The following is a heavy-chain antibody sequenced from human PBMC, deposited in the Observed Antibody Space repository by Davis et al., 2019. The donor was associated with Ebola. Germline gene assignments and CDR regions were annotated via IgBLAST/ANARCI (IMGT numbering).Heavy chain of an antibody. J-gene: IGHJ4*02. CDR1: GGSISSYY. CDR3: ARQYYYDSRAYLSYFDY. D-gene: IGHD3-22*01. CDR2: IYYSGST. V-gene: IGHV4-59*01. Sequence: PSETLSLTCTVSGGSISSYYWNWIRQPPGKGLEWIGYIYYSGSTSYNPSLKSRVTISVDTSKNQFSLKLSSVTAADTAVYYCARQYYYDSRAYLSYFDYWGQGTLVTVSS.